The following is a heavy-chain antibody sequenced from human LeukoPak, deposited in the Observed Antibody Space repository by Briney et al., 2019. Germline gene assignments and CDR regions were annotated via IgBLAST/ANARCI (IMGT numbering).Heavy chain of an antibody. D-gene: IGHD2-15*01. CDR2: INQDGSEK. Sequence: PGGSLRLSCSDSRVFFSSFWMSWVRQAPGKGLEWVANINQDGSEKYYVDSVKGRFTISRDNAKASLDLQMNSLRAEDTALYYCARVMGSGYYDSWGQGVLVTVSS. CDR3: ARVMGSGYYDS. V-gene: IGHV3-7*03. J-gene: IGHJ4*02. CDR1: RVFFSSFW.